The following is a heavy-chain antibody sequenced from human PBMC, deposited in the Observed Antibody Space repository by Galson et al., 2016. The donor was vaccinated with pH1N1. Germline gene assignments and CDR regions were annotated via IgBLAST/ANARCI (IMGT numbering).Heavy chain of an antibody. CDR2: ISKDGNNV. CDR1: GFTLSCCA. V-gene: IGHV3-30*04. D-gene: IGHD4-11*01. CDR3: ARSRDFSFDY. J-gene: IGHJ4*02. Sequence: SLRLSCAASGFTLSCCAMHWVRQAPGKGLECVALISKDGNNVYYADSVKGRFTISRDSSNNTLYLPMNSLRTEDTAIYYCARSRDFSFDYWGQGALVTVAS.